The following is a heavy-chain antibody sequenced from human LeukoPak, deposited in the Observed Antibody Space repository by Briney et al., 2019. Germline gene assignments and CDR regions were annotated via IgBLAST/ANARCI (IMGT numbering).Heavy chain of an antibody. CDR1: GGSISSSSYY. V-gene: IGHV4-39*01. J-gene: IGHJ4*02. D-gene: IGHD6-13*01. Sequence: SETLSLTCTVSGGSISSSSYYWGWIRQPPGKGLEWTGSIYYSGSTYYNPSLKSRVTISVDTSKNQFSLKLSSVTAADTAVYYCARHLLRAAAAPFDYWGQGTLVTVSS. CDR2: IYYSGST. CDR3: ARHLLRAAAAPFDY.